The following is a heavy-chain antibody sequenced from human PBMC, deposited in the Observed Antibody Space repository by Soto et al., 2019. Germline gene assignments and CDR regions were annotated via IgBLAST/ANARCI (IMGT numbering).Heavy chain of an antibody. CDR3: ARDLPPVDY. CDR1: GNTFSSYN. V-gene: IGHV1-18*01. J-gene: IGHJ4*02. CDR2: ISAYNGNT. Sequence: QFKLVQFGPGVKKPGASGRVSCKASGNTFSSYNITWVRQAPGQGLEWMGWISAYNGNTNYAQNPQGRVTMTTDPSTSTAYMELRSLRSDDTAVYYCARDLPPVDYWGQGTLVTVSS.